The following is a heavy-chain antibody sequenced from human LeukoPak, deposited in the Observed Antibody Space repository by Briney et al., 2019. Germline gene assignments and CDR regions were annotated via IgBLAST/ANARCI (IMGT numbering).Heavy chain of an antibody. CDR2: ISAYNGHT. CDR1: GYTFTSNG. D-gene: IGHD3-22*01. Sequence: ASVKVSCKASGYTFTSNGISWVRQAPGQGLEWMGWISAYNGHTNYAQKLQGRVTMTTDTSTSTAYMELRSLRSDDTAVYYCARVEVTMIVFDIWGQGTMVTVSS. V-gene: IGHV1-18*01. J-gene: IGHJ3*02. CDR3: ARVEVTMIVFDI.